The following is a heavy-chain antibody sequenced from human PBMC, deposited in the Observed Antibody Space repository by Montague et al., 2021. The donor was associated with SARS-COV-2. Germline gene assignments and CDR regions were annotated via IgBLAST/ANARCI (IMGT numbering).Heavy chain of an antibody. J-gene: IGHJ6*02. CDR2: ISYDGSNK. V-gene: IGHV3-30*04. CDR3: ARDRKWLRSGSKPDYYYYYGMDV. D-gene: IGHD5-12*01. Sequence: SLRLSCAASGFTFSSYAMHWVRQAPGKGLEWVAVISYDGSNKYYVDSVKGRFTISRDNSKNTLYLQMNSLRAEDTVVYYCARDRKWLRSGSKPDYYYYYGMDVWGQGTTVTVSS. CDR1: GFTFSSYA.